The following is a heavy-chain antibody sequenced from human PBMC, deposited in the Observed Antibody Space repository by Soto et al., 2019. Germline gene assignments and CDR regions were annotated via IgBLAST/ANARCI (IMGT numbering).Heavy chain of an antibody. CDR2: IHHSGST. CDR1: GGSISSSNW. CDR3: ASLPATSDFDY. J-gene: IGHJ4*02. D-gene: IGHD2-2*01. Sequence: PSEILSLTCAVSGGSISSSNWWSWVRQPPGKGLEWIGEIHHSGSTNYNPSLKSRVTISVDKSKNQFSLKLSSVTAADTAVYYCASLPATSDFDYWGQGTLVTVSS. V-gene: IGHV4-4*02.